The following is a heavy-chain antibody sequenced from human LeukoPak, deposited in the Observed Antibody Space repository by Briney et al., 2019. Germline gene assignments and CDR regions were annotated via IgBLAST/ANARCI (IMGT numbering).Heavy chain of an antibody. V-gene: IGHV4-59*01. CDR2: IYYSGST. CDR1: GGSISSYY. Sequence: SETLSLTCTVSGGSISSYYWSWIRQPPGKGLEWIGYIYYSGSTNYNPSLKSRGTISVNTSKNQFSLKLNSVTAADTAVYFCARTTEGGYTYDYFYYYYMDVWGKGTTVTISS. J-gene: IGHJ6*03. D-gene: IGHD5-18*01. CDR3: ARTTEGGYTYDYFYYYYMDV.